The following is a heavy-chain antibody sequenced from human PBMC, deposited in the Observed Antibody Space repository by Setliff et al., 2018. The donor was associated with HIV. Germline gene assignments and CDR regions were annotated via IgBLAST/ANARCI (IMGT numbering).Heavy chain of an antibody. Sequence: GASVKGSCKAYGGAFRRYAISWVRQAPGKGLEWRGGFIPLPRIANYPQKFQGRVTITADESMSTASMELSGLRSEDTAVYYCARGIVWGSAYVYYFDSWGQGTLVTVSS. D-gene: IGHD5-12*01. V-gene: IGHV1-69*10. CDR2: FIPLPRIA. CDR1: GGAFRRYA. J-gene: IGHJ4*02. CDR3: ARGIVWGSAYVYYFDS.